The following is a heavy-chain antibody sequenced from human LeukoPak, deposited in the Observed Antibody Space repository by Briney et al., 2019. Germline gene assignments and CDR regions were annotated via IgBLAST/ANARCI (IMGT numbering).Heavy chain of an antibody. Sequence: GGSLRLSCAASGFTFSSYAMSWVHQAPGKGLEWVSAISNSGGSTYYADSVKGRFTISRDNSKNTLYLQMNSLRAEDTAVYYCRSPPMVRGVIIDRDYWGQGTLVTVSS. V-gene: IGHV3-23*01. CDR1: GFTFSSYA. CDR3: RSPPMVRGVIIDRDY. CDR2: ISNSGGST. J-gene: IGHJ4*02. D-gene: IGHD3-10*01.